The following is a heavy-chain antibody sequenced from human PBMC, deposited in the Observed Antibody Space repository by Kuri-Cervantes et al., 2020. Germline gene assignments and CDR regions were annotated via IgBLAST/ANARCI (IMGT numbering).Heavy chain of an antibody. CDR2: ISSSSSYI. D-gene: IGHD3-16*01. J-gene: IGHJ4*02. CDR3: ARDAVARPGGFDY. V-gene: IGHV3-21*01. Sequence: GGSLRLSCAASGFTFSSYSMNWVRQAPGKGLEWVSSISSSSSYIYYADSVKGRFTISRDNAKNSVYLQMNSLRAEDTAVYYCARDAVARPGGFDYWGQGNLVTVSS. CDR1: GFTFSSYS.